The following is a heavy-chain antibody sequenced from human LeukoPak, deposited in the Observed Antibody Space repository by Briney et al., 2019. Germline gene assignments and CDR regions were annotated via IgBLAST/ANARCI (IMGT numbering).Heavy chain of an antibody. D-gene: IGHD3-22*01. CDR1: GGSISSGGYY. Sequence: SSETLSLTCTVSGGSISSGGYYWSWIRQPPGKGLEWIGYIYYSGSTNYNPSLKSRVTISVDTSKNQFSLKLSSVTAADTAVYYCARQDSSGYYYPYYYYYGMDVWGQGTTVTVSS. CDR3: ARQDSSGYYYPYYYYYGMDV. V-gene: IGHV4-61*08. J-gene: IGHJ6*02. CDR2: IYYSGST.